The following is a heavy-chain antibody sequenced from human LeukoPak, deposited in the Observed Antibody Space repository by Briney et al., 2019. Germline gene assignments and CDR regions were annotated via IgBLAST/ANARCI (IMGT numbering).Heavy chain of an antibody. J-gene: IGHJ5*02. CDR2: INQSGST. Sequence: SETLSLTCAVYGGSFSGYYWSWIRQPPGKGLEWIGEINQSGSTNSNPSLKSRVTISIDTSKNQFSLKLTSVTAADTAVYFCARRRAGLRRDFWFDPWGQGTLVTVSS. V-gene: IGHV4-34*01. CDR3: ARRRAGLRRDFWFDP. CDR1: GGSFSGYY. D-gene: IGHD2-15*01.